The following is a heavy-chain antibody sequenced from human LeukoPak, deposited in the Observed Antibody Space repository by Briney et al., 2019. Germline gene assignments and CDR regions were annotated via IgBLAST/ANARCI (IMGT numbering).Heavy chain of an antibody. Sequence: SETLSLTCAVYGGSFSGYYWSWIRQPPGKGLEWIGEINHSGSTNYNPSLKSRVTISVDTSKNQFSLKLSSVTAADTAVYYRARSADNSSSWYFYYYYYMDVWGKGTTVTVSS. J-gene: IGHJ6*03. CDR3: ARSADNSSSWYFYYYYYMDV. V-gene: IGHV4-34*01. CDR1: GGSFSGYY. CDR2: INHSGST. D-gene: IGHD6-13*01.